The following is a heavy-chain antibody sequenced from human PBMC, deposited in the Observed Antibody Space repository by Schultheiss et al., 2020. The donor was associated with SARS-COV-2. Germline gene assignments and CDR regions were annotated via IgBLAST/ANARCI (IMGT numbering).Heavy chain of an antibody. CDR3: ARVDFWSGYYTGIRAFDI. Sequence: ASVKVSCKASGYTFTGYYMHWVRQAPGQGLEWMGWINPNSGGTNYAQKFQGRVTMTRDTSISTAYMELSRLRSDDTAVYYCARVDFWSGYYTGIRAFDIWGQGTMVTVSS. J-gene: IGHJ3*02. CDR1: GYTFTGYY. V-gene: IGHV1-2*02. CDR2: INPNSGGT. D-gene: IGHD3-3*01.